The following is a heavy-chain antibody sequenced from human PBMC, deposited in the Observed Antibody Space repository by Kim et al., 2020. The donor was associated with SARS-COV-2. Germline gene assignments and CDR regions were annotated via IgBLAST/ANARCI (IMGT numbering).Heavy chain of an antibody. CDR2: ISYDGSNK. Sequence: GGFLRLSCAASGFTFSSYGMHWVRQAPGKGLEWVAVISYDGSNKYYADSVKGRFTISRDNSKNTLYLQMNSLRAEDTAVYYCAKDPRSVGSYMDVWGKGTTVTVSS. CDR1: GFTFSSYG. D-gene: IGHD2-15*01. J-gene: IGHJ6*03. CDR3: AKDPRSVGSYMDV. V-gene: IGHV3-30*18.